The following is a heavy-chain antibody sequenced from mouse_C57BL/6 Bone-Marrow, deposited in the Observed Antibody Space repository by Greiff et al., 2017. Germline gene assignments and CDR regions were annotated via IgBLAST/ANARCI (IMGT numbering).Heavy chain of an antibody. V-gene: IGHV1-81*01. Sequence: QVQLQQSGAELARPGASVKLSCKASGYTFTSYGISWVKQRTGQGLEWIGEIYPRSGNTYYNEKFKGKATLTADKSSSTAYMELRSLTSEDSAVYFCARLYYYGRDWYFDVWGTGTTVTGSS. CDR2: IYPRSGNT. J-gene: IGHJ1*03. CDR1: GYTFTSYG. CDR3: ARLYYYGRDWYFDV. D-gene: IGHD1-1*01.